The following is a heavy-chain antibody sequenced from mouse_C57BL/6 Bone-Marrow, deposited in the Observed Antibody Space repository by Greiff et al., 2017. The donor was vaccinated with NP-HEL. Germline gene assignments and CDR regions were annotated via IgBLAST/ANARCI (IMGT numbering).Heavy chain of an antibody. CDR2: ISSGSSTI. CDR1: GFTFSDYG. D-gene: IGHD3-2*02. J-gene: IGHJ4*01. V-gene: IGHV5-17*01. CDR3: ARPAQATYYAMDY. Sequence: DVKLVESGGGLVKPGGSLKLSCAASGFTFSDYGMHWVRQAPEKGLEWVAYISSGSSTIYYADTVKGRFTISRDNAKNTLFLQMTSLRSEDTAMYYCARPAQATYYAMDYWGQGTSVTVSS.